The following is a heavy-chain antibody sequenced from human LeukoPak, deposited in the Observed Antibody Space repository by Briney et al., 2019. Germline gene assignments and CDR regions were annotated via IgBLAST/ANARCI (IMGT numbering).Heavy chain of an antibody. V-gene: IGHV4-30-2*01. D-gene: IGHD6-25*01. CDR3: AREAHGGTGWFDP. CDR2: IYHSGST. CDR1: GGPISSGGYS. Sequence: SETLSLTCAVSGGPISSGGYSWSWIRQPPGKGLEWIGYIYHSGSTYYNPSLKSRVTISVDRSKNQFSLKLSSVTAADTAVYYCAREAHGGTGWFDPWGQGTLVTVSS. J-gene: IGHJ5*02.